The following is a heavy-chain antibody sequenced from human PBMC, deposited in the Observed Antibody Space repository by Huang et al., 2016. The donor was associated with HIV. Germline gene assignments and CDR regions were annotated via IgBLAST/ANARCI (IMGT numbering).Heavy chain of an antibody. CDR2: PCPMLVSA. J-gene: IGHJ4*02. CDR3: ATSTPMLGESGGWSGKVVITENVPYVD. CDR1: GDSFTSLP. D-gene: IGHD3-22*01. V-gene: IGHV1-69*01. Sequence: QVHLVQSGAEVKKPGSSVKVSCKASGDSFTSLPINWVRQAPGQGLEWRGGPCPMLVSAPYAKKFRGRVTISADESTSTSYMELSRLRSDDTAMYYCATSTPMLGESGGWSGKVVITENVPYVDWGQGTLVTVSS.